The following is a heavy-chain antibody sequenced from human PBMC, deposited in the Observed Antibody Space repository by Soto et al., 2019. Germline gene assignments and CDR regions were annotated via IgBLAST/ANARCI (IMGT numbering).Heavy chain of an antibody. D-gene: IGHD3-10*01. CDR3: ARTSTMVRGVHDY. CDR1: SGSITSSNW. Sequence: QVQLQESGPGLVTPSGTLSLTCAVSSGSITSSNWWSWVRQPPGKGLEWIEEISHSGSTNYNSSLRSRLTLSVDKSNNQFSLRLNSLTAADTAVYYCARTSTMVRGVHDYWGQGSLVTVSS. V-gene: IGHV4-4*02. J-gene: IGHJ4*02. CDR2: ISHSGST.